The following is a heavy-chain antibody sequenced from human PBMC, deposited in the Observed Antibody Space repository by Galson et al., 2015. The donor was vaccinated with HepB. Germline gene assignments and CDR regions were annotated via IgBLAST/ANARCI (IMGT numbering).Heavy chain of an antibody. V-gene: IGHV1-18*04. J-gene: IGHJ4*02. CDR3: ARARYNNSPPEY. CDR2: ISGYNDNT. CDR1: GYSFINYG. Sequence: SVKVSCKASGYSFINYGITWVRQAPGQGLEWMGWISGYNDNTNYAQKFQGRITMTTDTSTSTSYMELRSLRPDDTAIYYCARARYNNSPPEYWGQGTLVTVSS. D-gene: IGHD1-14*01.